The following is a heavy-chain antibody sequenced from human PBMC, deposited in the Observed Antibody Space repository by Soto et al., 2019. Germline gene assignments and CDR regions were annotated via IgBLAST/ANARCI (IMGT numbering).Heavy chain of an antibody. CDR1: GYTFTSYD. V-gene: IGHV1-8*01. CDR3: ARGPDYDFWSGYYYGYYYYGMDV. Sequence: ASVKVSCKASGYTFTSYDINWVRQATGQGLEWMGGMNPNSGNTGYAQKFQGRVTMTRNTSISTAYMELSSLRSEDTAVYYCARGPDYDFWSGYYYGYYYYGMDVWGQGTTVTVSS. D-gene: IGHD3-3*01. J-gene: IGHJ6*02. CDR2: MNPNSGNT.